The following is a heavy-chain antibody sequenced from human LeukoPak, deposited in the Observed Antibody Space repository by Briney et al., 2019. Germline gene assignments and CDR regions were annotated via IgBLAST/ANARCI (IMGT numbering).Heavy chain of an antibody. Sequence: GASVKVSCKAPGYSFAGYGISWVRQAPGQGLEWIGWISTYSGNTNYAHNLQGRITVTTETSTSTAYMELRSLRSDDTAVYYCARVGAAPGHFDYWGQGTQLTVSS. CDR2: ISTYSGNT. CDR3: ARVGAAPGHFDY. J-gene: IGHJ4*02. V-gene: IGHV1-18*01. CDR1: GYSFAGYG. D-gene: IGHD6-13*01.